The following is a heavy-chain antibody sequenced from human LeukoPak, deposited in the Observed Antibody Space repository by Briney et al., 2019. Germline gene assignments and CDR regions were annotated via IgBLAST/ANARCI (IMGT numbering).Heavy chain of an antibody. CDR3: AKDRLSNGDPAGY. V-gene: IGHV3-23*01. Sequence: GGSLRLSCAASRFIFSSYHMHWVRQAPGKGLEWVSTISGNGGSTYYADSVKGRFTISRDNSRNTLYLQMNSLRAEDTAIYYCAKDRLSNGDPAGYWGQGTLVTVSS. CDR2: ISGNGGST. D-gene: IGHD4-17*01. CDR1: RFIFSSYH. J-gene: IGHJ4*02.